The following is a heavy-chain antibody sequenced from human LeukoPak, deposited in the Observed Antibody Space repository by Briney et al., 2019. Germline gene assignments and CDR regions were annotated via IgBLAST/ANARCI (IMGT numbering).Heavy chain of an antibody. V-gene: IGHV1-2*02. D-gene: IGHD6-19*01. CDR1: GYTFSGQY. Sequence: ASVKVSCKASGYTFSGQYIHWVRQAPGQGLEWMGWINPSNGATDSSQTFQGRVTMTRDTSLSTVYMELSRATSDDTAVYFCAREGSGWSLDHWGQGTLVTVSS. CDR2: INPSNGAT. CDR3: AREGSGWSLDH. J-gene: IGHJ4*02.